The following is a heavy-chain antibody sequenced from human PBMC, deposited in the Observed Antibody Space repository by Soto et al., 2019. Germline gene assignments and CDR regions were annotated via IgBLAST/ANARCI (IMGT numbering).Heavy chain of an antibody. CDR3: SAQSWTIYGMDV. CDR1: GFTFSGST. Sequence: PGGSLRLSCAASGFTFSGSTLHWVRQASGTGLEWAGRIRSKANSYATAYAASVKGRFTISRDDSKNTAYLQMNSLKTEDTAVYYCSAQSWTIYGMDVWGRGTTVTVSS. J-gene: IGHJ6*02. CDR2: IRSKANSYAT. V-gene: IGHV3-73*01. D-gene: IGHD2-2*02.